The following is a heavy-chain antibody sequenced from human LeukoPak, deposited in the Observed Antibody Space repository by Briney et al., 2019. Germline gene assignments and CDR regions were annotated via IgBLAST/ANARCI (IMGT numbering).Heavy chain of an antibody. J-gene: IGHJ4*02. CDR3: ASDIVVVVAATRDY. V-gene: IGHV3-30-3*01. D-gene: IGHD2-15*01. CDR2: ISYDGSNK. CDR1: GFTFSSYA. Sequence: SGGSLRLSCAASGFTFSSYAMHWVRQAPGKGLEWVAVISYDGSNKYYADSVKGRFTISRDNPKNTLYLQMNSLRAEDTAVYYCASDIVVVVAATRDYWGQGTLVTVSS.